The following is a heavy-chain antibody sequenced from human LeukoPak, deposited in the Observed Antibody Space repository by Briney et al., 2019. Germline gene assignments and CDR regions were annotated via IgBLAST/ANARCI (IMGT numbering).Heavy chain of an antibody. V-gene: IGHV3-33*01. CDR3: ARDEYYYDSSGYSY. CDR2: IWYDGSNK. CDR1: GFTFSSYG. D-gene: IGHD3-22*01. Sequence: GGSLRLSCAASGFTFSSYGMPWVRQAPGKGLEWVAVIWYDGSNKYYADSVKGRFTISRDNSKNTLYLQMNSLRAEDTAVYYCARDEYYYDSSGYSYWGQGTLVTVSS. J-gene: IGHJ4*02.